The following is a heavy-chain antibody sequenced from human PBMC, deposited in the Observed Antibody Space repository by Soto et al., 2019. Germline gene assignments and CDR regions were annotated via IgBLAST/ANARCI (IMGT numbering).Heavy chain of an antibody. Sequence: PGESLKISCKGSGYSFTSYWIGWVRQMPGKGLEWMGIIYPGDSDTRYSPSFQGQVTISADKSISTAYLQWSSLKASDTAMYYCARLDIVLVPAAMRSYYYYGMDVWGQGTTVTVSS. CDR2: IYPGDSDT. CDR1: GYSFTSYW. CDR3: ARLDIVLVPAAMRSYYYYGMDV. V-gene: IGHV5-51*01. D-gene: IGHD2-2*03. J-gene: IGHJ6*02.